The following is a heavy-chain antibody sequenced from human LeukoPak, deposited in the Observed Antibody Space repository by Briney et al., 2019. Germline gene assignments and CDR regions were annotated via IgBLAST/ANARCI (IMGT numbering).Heavy chain of an antibody. CDR1: GFTFSYYW. Sequence: GGPLRLPCAASGFTFSYYWRHWFGQAPGKGLVGFSLISGGGGSTYYLDSVKGRFTISRDNSKNTLYLQMNSLRAEDTAVYYCARDQLAAAGTYYMDVWGKGTMVTVSS. D-gene: IGHD6-13*01. CDR2: ISGGGGST. CDR3: ARDQLAAAGTYYMDV. J-gene: IGHJ6*03. V-gene: IGHV3-NL1*01.